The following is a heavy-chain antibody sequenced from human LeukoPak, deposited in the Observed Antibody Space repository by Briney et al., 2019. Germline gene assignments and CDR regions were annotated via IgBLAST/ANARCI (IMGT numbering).Heavy chain of an antibody. CDR3: AKTTQVVAAEY. V-gene: IGHV4-39*01. J-gene: IGHJ4*02. CDR2: IYYTGST. CDR1: GGSISSSNYH. D-gene: IGHD2-15*01. Sequence: SSETLSLTCTVSGGSISSSNYHWAWIRQPPGKGLEWIGTIYYTGSTYYNPSLKSRVTISVDTSNNQFSLKLRSVTAADTAVYYCAKTTQVVAAEYWGQGTLVTVSS.